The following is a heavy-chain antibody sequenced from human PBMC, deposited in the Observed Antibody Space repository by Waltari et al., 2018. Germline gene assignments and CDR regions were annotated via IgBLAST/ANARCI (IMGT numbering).Heavy chain of an antibody. CDR1: GFNFGSYE. V-gene: IGHV3-48*03. Sequence: EVQLVESGGGLEQPGGSLRLSCAGSGFNFGSYEMRWVRQVPGKGLEWVSYIGTSDRSIYYADSVRGRFTISRDNAKNSLYLNMNNLRAEDTAVYYCARVGGYYYYYMDVWGKGTTVTVSS. J-gene: IGHJ6*03. D-gene: IGHD3-16*01. CDR2: IGTSDRSI. CDR3: ARVGGYYYYYMDV.